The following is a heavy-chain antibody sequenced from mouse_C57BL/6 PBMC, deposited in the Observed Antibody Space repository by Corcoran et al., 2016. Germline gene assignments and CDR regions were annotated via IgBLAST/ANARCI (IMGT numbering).Heavy chain of an antibody. CDR1: GYTFTDYY. CDR3: ARELRYYYAMDY. J-gene: IGHJ4*01. CDR2: INPNNGGT. Sequence: EVQLQQSGPELVKPGASVKISCKASGYTFTDYYMNWVKQSHGKSLEWIGDINPNNGGTSYNQKFKGKATLTVDKSSSTAYMELRSLTSEDSAVYYCARELRYYYAMDYWGQGTSVTVSS. D-gene: IGHD1-1*01. V-gene: IGHV1-26*01.